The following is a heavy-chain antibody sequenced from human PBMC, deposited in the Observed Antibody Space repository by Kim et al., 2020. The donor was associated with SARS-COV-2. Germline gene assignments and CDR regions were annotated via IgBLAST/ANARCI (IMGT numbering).Heavy chain of an antibody. Sequence: YYVDSVKGRFTISRDNAKNSLYLQMNSLRAEDTAVYYCARVQLDRYGMDVWGQGTTVTVSS. CDR3: ARVQLDRYGMDV. V-gene: IGHV3-7*04. D-gene: IGHD1-1*01. J-gene: IGHJ6*02.